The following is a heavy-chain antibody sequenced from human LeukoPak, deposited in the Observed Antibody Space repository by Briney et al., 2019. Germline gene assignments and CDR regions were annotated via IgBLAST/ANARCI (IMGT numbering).Heavy chain of an antibody. V-gene: IGHV3-23*01. CDR1: GFSFNAYA. J-gene: IGHJ4*02. Sequence: GGSLRLSCAASGFSFNAYAMSWVRQAPGKGLEWVSTISGRGDSPYYADSVKGRFSISRDNSKNTLFLHMNSLRAEDTAVYFCARDPGYAIYYFDYWGQGNLVTVSS. CDR2: ISGRGDSP. CDR3: ARDPGYAIYYFDY. D-gene: IGHD3-9*01.